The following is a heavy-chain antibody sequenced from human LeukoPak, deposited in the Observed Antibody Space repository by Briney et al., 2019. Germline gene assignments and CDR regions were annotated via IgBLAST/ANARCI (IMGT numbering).Heavy chain of an antibody. CDR1: GFTFSSYA. D-gene: IGHD6-13*01. J-gene: IGHJ4*02. CDR3: AKEPIGAAIFDF. CDR2: ISGSGDST. V-gene: IGHV3-23*01. Sequence: GGSLRLSCAASGFTFSSYAMSWVRQAPGKGLEWVSVISGSGDSTYFADSVKGRFTISRDNSKNTLYLQMSSLRAEDTATYYYAKEPIGAAIFDFWGQGTLVTVSS.